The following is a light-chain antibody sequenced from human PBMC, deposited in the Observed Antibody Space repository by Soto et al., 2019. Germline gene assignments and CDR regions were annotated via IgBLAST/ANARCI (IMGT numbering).Light chain of an antibody. CDR2: AAS. CDR1: QSVSASY. Sequence: EIVMTQSPATLSVSPGERATLSCRASQSVSASYLAWYQQKPGQAPRLLIYAASSRATGIPDRFSGSGSGTDFTLTASRLEPEDFAVYYCQQYGSSPGTFGQGTKVDIK. J-gene: IGKJ1*01. V-gene: IGKV3-20*01. CDR3: QQYGSSPGT.